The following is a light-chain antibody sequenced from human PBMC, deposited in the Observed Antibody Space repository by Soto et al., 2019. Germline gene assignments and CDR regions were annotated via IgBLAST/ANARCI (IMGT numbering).Light chain of an antibody. CDR2: AAS. CDR3: QQYGYSPIT. CDR1: QSVSSSH. Sequence: DIALTQSPDTLSLYPGERATLSCRASQSVSSSHLAWYQHQRGQAPRLLIYAASSRASGSPDRFSGGGSGTDFTLTISRLEPEDFAVYYCQQYGYSPITFGQGTRLEI. J-gene: IGKJ5*01. V-gene: IGKV3-20*01.